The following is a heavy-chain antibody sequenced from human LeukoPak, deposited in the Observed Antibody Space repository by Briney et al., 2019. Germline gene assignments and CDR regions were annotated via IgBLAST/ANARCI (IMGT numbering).Heavy chain of an antibody. CDR2: ISYDGSNK. Sequence: GGSLRLSCAASGFTFSSYGMHWVRQAPGKGLEWVAVISYDGSNKYYADSVKGRFIISRDNSKNTLYLQMNSLRAEDTAFYYCAKDRVGALLYFDFWGQGTLVTVSS. CDR3: AKDRVGALLYFDF. CDR1: GFTFSSYG. V-gene: IGHV3-30*18. J-gene: IGHJ4*02. D-gene: IGHD1-26*01.